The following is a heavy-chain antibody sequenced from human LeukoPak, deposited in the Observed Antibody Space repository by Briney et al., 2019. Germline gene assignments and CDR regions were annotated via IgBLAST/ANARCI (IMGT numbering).Heavy chain of an antibody. CDR3: ARSTRDYVGDY. D-gene: IGHD4-17*01. CDR2: IYYSGST. CDR1: GGSISSYY. V-gene: IGHV4-59*01. J-gene: IGHJ4*02. Sequence: PSETLSLTCTVSGGSISSYYWSWIRQPPGKGLEWVGYIYYSGSTNYNPSLKSRVTISVDTSKNQFSLKLSSVTAADTAVYYCARSTRDYVGDYWGQGTLVTVSS.